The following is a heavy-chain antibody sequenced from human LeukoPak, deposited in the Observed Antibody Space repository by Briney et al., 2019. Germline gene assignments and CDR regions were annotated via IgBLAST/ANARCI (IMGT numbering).Heavy chain of an antibody. CDR3: ARAGKAAAFDY. Sequence: GGSLRLSCAASGFTFRNYAMTWVRQAPGKGLEWVSSISGSGGSTDYADSVKGRFTLSRGNFENTLYLHMSSLRADDTAIYYCARAGKAAAFDYWGQGTLVTVSS. CDR2: ISGSGGST. CDR1: GFTFRNYA. V-gene: IGHV3-23*01. D-gene: IGHD2-15*01. J-gene: IGHJ4*02.